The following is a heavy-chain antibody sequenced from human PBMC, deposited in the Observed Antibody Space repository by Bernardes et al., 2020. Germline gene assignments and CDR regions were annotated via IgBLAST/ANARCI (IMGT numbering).Heavy chain of an antibody. D-gene: IGHD3-16*01. J-gene: IGHJ4*02. CDR1: GGSISNDNYY. Sequence: SETLSLTCIVSGGSISNDNYYWSWIRQHPGKGLEWIGHIYYSGTTYYNPSLRSRVSISVDTSKNQFSLKLSSVTAADTAIYFCARVTRGRFNLDFWGQGTLV. CDR3: ARVTRGRFNLDF. CDR2: IYYSGTT. V-gene: IGHV4-31*03.